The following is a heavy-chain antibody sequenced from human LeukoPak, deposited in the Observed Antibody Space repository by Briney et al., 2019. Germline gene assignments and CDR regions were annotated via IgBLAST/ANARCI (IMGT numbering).Heavy chain of an antibody. CDR1: GGSISSGGYY. D-gene: IGHD3-16*01. CDR2: IYHSGST. V-gene: IGHV4-30-2*01. CDR3: ARTLNGGADRNYFDY. Sequence: PSETLSLTCTVSGGSISSGGYYWSWIRQPPGKGLEWIGYIYHSGSTYYNPSLKSRVTISVDRSKNQFSLKLSSVTAADTAVYYCARTLNGGADRNYFDYWGQGTLVTVSS. J-gene: IGHJ4*02.